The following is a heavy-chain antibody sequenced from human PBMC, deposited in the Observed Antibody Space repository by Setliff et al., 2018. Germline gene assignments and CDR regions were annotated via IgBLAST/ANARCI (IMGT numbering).Heavy chain of an antibody. CDR1: GGTFSSYG. CDR3: ARVSRTIVGARGFDY. CDR2: IIPIFGTA. D-gene: IGHD1-26*01. J-gene: IGHJ4*02. Sequence: GASVKVSCKASGGTFSSYGISWVRQAPGQGLEWMGGIIPIFGTANYAQKFQGRVTITADESTSTAYMELSSLRSEDTAVYYCARVSRTIVGARGFDYWGRGTLVTVSS. V-gene: IGHV1-69*13.